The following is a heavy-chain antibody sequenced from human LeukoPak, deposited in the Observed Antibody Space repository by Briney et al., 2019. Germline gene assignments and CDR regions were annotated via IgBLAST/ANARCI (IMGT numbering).Heavy chain of an antibody. CDR3: ARDLAPTYYDILTGYYYGLDAFDI. J-gene: IGHJ3*02. V-gene: IGHV3-21*01. Sequence: GGSLRLSCAASGFTFSSYSMNWVRQAPGKGLEWVSSISSSSSYIYYADSVKGRFTISRDNAKNSLYLQMNSLRAEDTAVYYCARDLAPTYYDILTGYYYGLDAFDIWGQGTMVTVSS. D-gene: IGHD3-9*01. CDR1: GFTFSSYS. CDR2: ISSSSSYI.